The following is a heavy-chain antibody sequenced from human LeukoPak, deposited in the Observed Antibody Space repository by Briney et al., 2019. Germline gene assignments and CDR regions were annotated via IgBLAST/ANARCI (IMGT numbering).Heavy chain of an antibody. J-gene: IGHJ5*02. V-gene: IGHV3-9*01. D-gene: IGHD4-17*01. CDR2: ISWNSGSI. Sequence: GGSLRLSCAASGFTFDDYAMHWVRQAPGKGLEWVSGISWNSGSIGYADSVKGRFTISRDNAKNSLYLQMNSLRAEDTALYYCAKAAFPSTVTTINWFDPWGRGTLVTVSS. CDR1: GFTFDDYA. CDR3: AKAAFPSTVTTINWFDP.